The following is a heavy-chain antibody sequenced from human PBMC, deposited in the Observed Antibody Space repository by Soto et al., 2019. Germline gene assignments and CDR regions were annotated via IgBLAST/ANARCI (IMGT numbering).Heavy chain of an antibody. V-gene: IGHV3-23*01. CDR1: GFPFWTYS. Sequence: EVKLLESGGGLVQPGGSMRLSCEASGFPFWTYSMSWVRQAPRKGLEWVSGISGSGTATYYTDSVKGRFTVSRDNSKDTLYLQMNSLRPEDTGVYYCAKKKYSYGSSGLVDYWGQGTLVTVSS. J-gene: IGHJ4*02. CDR3: AKKKYSYGSSGLVDY. D-gene: IGHD3-22*01. CDR2: ISGSGTAT.